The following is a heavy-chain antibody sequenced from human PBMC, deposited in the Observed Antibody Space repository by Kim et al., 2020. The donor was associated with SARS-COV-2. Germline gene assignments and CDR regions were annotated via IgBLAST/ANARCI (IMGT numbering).Heavy chain of an antibody. Sequence: GGSLRLSCAASGFTFRSFDMHWVRQAPGKGLEWVAFICYDGSTKYYADSVKGRFTISRDNSKNTLYLQMNSLRAEDTAVYYCARDRLITFGGVIAHMYYFDLWGQETLVSVSS. CDR1: GFTFRSFD. CDR2: ICYDGSTK. V-gene: IGHV3-33*01. D-gene: IGHD3-16*02. CDR3: ARDRLITFGGVIAHMYYFDL. J-gene: IGHJ4*02.